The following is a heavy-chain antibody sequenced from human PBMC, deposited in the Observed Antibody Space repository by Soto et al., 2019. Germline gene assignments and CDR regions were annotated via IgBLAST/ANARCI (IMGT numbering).Heavy chain of an antibody. J-gene: IGHJ5*02. CDR3: ARDFFDSSDYTTNWFDP. CDR2: ISHSGST. Sequence: LTCTVSGGSISGFYWTWIRQPPGKGLEWIGYISHSGSTNYNPSLKGRVTISVDTSKNQFSLKLTSVTAADAALYYCARDFFDSSDYTTNWFDPWGQGTLVTVSS. D-gene: IGHD3-22*01. CDR1: GGSISGFY. V-gene: IGHV4-59*08.